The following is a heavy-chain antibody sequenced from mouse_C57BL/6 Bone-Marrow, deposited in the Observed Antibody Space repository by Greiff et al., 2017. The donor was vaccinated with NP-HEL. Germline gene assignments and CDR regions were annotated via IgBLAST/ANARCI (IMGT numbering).Heavy chain of an antibody. V-gene: IGHV1-81*01. D-gene: IGHD2-3*01. CDR3: ARRWLLRAWFAY. CDR2: IYPRSGNT. J-gene: IGHJ3*01. Sequence: VQLVESGAELARPGASVKLSCKASGYTFTSYGISWVKQRTGQGLEWIGEIYPRSGNTYYNEKFKGKATLTADKSSSTAYMELRSLTSEDSAVYFCARRWLLRAWFAYWGQGTLVTVSA. CDR1: GYTFTSYG.